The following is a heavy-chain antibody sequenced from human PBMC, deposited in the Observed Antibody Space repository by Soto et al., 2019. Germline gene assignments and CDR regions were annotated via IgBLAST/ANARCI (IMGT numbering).Heavy chain of an antibody. D-gene: IGHD3-3*01. J-gene: IGHJ3*02. CDR2: ISGSGGST. CDR1: GFTFSSYA. V-gene: IGHV3-23*01. CDR3: AKDGITIFGVVITENAFDI. Sequence: GGSLRLSCAASGFTFSSYAMSWVRQAPGKGLEWVSAISGSGGSTYYADSVKGRFTISRDNSKNTLYLQMNSLRAEDTAVYYCAKDGITIFGVVITENAFDIWGQGTMVTVSS.